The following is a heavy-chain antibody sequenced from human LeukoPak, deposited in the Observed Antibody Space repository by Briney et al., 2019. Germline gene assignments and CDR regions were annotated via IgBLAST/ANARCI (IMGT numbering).Heavy chain of an antibody. CDR2: ISGSGGST. V-gene: IGHV3-23*01. J-gene: IGHJ3*02. CDR3: AKHRWSHDAFDI. D-gene: IGHD4-23*01. CDR1: GFTFSSYG. Sequence: GGSLRLSCAASGFTFSSYGMSWVRQAPGKGLEWVSAISGSGGSTYYADSVKGRFTISRDNSKNTLYLQMNSLRAEDTAVYYCAKHRWSHDAFDIRGQGTMVTVSS.